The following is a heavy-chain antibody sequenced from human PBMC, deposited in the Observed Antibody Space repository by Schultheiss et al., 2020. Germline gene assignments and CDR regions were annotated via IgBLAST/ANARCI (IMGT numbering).Heavy chain of an antibody. CDR1: GFSLSTGGVG. CDR2: IDWDDDK. Sequence: SGPTLVKPTQTLTLTCTFSGFSLSTGGVGVGWIRQPPGKALEWLARIDWDDDKFYSTSLRTRLTISKDTSKNQVVLTMANMDPVDTATYYCARIRRHSGRANELDFWGQGTMVTGSS. CDR3: ARIRRHSGRANELDF. D-gene: IGHD6-13*01. V-gene: IGHV2-70*04. J-gene: IGHJ4*03.